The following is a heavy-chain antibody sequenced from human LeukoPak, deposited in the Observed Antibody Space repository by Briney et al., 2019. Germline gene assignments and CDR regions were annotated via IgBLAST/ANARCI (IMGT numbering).Heavy chain of an antibody. V-gene: IGHV3-43*02. Sequence: GGSLGLSCAASGFTFEDYAMHWVRQAPGKGLEWVSLISGDGDSTYYADSVKGRFTISRDNSKNSLYLQMNSLRAEDTALYYCARAKYSSSLFFDYWGQGTLVTVSS. J-gene: IGHJ4*02. CDR1: GFTFEDYA. D-gene: IGHD1-26*01. CDR2: ISGDGDST. CDR3: ARAKYSSSLFFDY.